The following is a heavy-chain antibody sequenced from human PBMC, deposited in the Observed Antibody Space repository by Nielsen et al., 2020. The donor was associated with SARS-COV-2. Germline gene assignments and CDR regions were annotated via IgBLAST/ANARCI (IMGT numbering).Heavy chain of an antibody. CDR2: IYHYGRT. V-gene: IGHV4-59*01. CDR3: AKYYYSGLDV. Sequence: SATLSLTCTVSGGSISHFYWSWIRQPPGKGLEWIGYIYHYGRTAFNPSLESRATISVDTSKNQLSLKLSSVTAADTAVYYCAKYYYSGLDVWGQGTTVTVSS. J-gene: IGHJ6*02. CDR1: GGSISHFY.